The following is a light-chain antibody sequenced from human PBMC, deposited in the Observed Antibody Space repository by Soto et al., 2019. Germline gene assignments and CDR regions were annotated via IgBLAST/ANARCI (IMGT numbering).Light chain of an antibody. CDR1: SGHSSYA. CDR2: LNSDGSH. V-gene: IGLV4-69*01. J-gene: IGLJ2*01. Sequence: QSVLTQSPSASASLGASVKLTCTLSSGHSSYAIAWHQQQPEKGPRYLMILNSDGSHNKGDGIPDRFSGSSSGAERYLTISSLQSEDEADYYCQTWGTGVVFGGGTKVTVL. CDR3: QTWGTGVV.